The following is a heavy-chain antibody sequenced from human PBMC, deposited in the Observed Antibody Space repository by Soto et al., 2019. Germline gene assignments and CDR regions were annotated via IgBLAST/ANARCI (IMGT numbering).Heavy chain of an antibody. V-gene: IGHV3-66*01. CDR2: FYSDGSR. CDR3: ARYIFGGSYDFCH. CDR1: GFTVNNLY. J-gene: IGHJ4*02. Sequence: EVQLVESGGGLVQPGGSLTLSCAAFGFTVNNLYMTWVRQAPGKGLEWVSVFYSDGSRYYADSVKGRFTISKDYSKNTLYLEMNSLRAGDTAVYYGARYIFGGSYDFCHGGQGTLVTVSS. D-gene: IGHD3-3*01.